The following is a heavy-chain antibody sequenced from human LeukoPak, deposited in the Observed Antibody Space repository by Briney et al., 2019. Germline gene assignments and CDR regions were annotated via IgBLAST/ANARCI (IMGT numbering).Heavy chain of an antibody. CDR2: IYTSGST. J-gene: IGHJ4*02. V-gene: IGHV4-4*07. Sequence: PSETLSLTCTVSGGSISSYYWSWIRQPAGKGLEWIGRIYTSGSTNYNPSLKSRVTMSVDTSKNQFSLKLSSVTAADTAVYYCARDGYYYDSSGFDYWGQGTLVTVSS. D-gene: IGHD3-22*01. CDR3: ARDGYYYDSSGFDY. CDR1: GGSISSYY.